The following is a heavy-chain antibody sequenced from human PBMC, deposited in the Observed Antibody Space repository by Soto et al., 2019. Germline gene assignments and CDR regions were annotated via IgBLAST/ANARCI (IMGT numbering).Heavy chain of an antibody. CDR1: GFTFSSYA. V-gene: IGHV3-23*01. Sequence: GGSLRLSCAASGFTFSSYAMSWVRQAPGKGLEWVSGISGSGGRTYYAESVKGRFTISRDNSKNMLYLQMNSLRGEDTAVYYCAKAPLDFPGKNWFDPWGQGTLVTVSS. CDR3: AKAPLDFPGKNWFDP. D-gene: IGHD3-3*01. CDR2: ISGSGGRT. J-gene: IGHJ5*02.